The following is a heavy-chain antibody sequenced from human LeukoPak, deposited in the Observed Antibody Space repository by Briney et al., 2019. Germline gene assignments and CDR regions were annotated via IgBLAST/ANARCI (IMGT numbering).Heavy chain of an antibody. CDR2: ISGSGDST. Sequence: GGSLRLSCAASGFTFSSYAMSWVRQAPGKGLEWVSAISGSGDSTYYADSVKGRFTISRDNSKNTLYLQMNSLRAEDTAVYYCAKSRGYSGYDWGIFDYWGQGTLVTVSS. CDR3: AKSRGYSGYDWGIFDY. J-gene: IGHJ4*02. V-gene: IGHV3-23*01. CDR1: GFTFSSYA. D-gene: IGHD5-12*01.